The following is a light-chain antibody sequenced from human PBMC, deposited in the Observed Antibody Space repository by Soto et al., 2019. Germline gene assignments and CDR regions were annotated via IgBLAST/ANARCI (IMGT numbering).Light chain of an antibody. CDR1: QSVSSSY. CDR3: LQHGSSPRVYT. V-gene: IGKV3-20*01. CDR2: GAS. Sequence: EIVLTQSPGTLSLSPGERATLSCRASQSVSSSYLAWYQQKPGQAPRLLIYGASSRATGIPDRFSGIGSGTDFTITISRLAPEDFAVYYCLQHGSSPRVYTFGQGTKLEIK. J-gene: IGKJ2*01.